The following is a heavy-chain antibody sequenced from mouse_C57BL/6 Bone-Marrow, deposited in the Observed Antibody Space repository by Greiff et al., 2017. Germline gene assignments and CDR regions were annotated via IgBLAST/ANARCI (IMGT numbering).Heavy chain of an antibody. CDR2: IYPGGGYT. J-gene: IGHJ2*01. V-gene: IGHV1-63*01. CDR1: GYTFTNYW. CDR3: ARDSNYYFDY. Sequence: VQLKESGAELVRPGTSVKMSCKASGYTFTNYWIGWAKQRPGHGLEWIGDIYPGGGYTNYNEKFKGKATLTADKSSSTAYMQFSSLTSEDSAIYYCARDSNYYFDYWGQGTTLTVSS. D-gene: IGHD2-5*01.